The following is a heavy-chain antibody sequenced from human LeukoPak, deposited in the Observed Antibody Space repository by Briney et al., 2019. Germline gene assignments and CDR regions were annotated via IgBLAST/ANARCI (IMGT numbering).Heavy chain of an antibody. CDR3: ARVLSDSSGYHTAYYFDY. CDR2: MNPNSGNT. D-gene: IGHD3-22*01. V-gene: IGHV1-8*01. Sequence: ASVKVSCKASGYTFTSYDINWVRQATGQGLEWMGWMNPNSGNTGYAQKFQGRVTITTDESTSTAYMELSSLRSEDTAVYYCARVLSDSSGYHTAYYFDYWGQGTLVTVSS. CDR1: GYTFTSYD. J-gene: IGHJ4*02.